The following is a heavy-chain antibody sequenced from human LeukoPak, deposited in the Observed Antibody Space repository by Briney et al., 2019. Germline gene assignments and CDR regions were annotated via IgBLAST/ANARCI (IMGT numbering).Heavy chain of an antibody. D-gene: IGHD3-22*01. CDR3: ARLTYSSGYL. J-gene: IGHJ4*02. V-gene: IGHV1-69*04. CDR1: GGTFSSYA. CDR2: IIPILGIA. Sequence: SVTVSCKASGGTFSSYAISWVRQAPGQGLEWMGRIIPILGIANYAQKFQGRVTITADKSTSTAYMELSSLRSEDTAVYYCARLTYSSGYLWGQGTLVTVSS.